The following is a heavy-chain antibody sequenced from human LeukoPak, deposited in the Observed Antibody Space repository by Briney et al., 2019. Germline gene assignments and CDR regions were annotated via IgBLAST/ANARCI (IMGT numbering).Heavy chain of an antibody. CDR1: GGSFRGYY. J-gene: IGHJ4*02. CDR3: ARQSGDQSSAWYFDA. D-gene: IGHD6-19*01. CDR2: IHYSGKV. Sequence: SSETLSLTCAVYGGSFRGYYWSWIRQPPGKGLEWIGSIHYSGKVYYNPSLKSRVTTSVDTSTDQFSLRLSSATAADTAIYYCARQSGDQSSAWYFDAWGQGTLVTVSS. V-gene: IGHV4-34*01.